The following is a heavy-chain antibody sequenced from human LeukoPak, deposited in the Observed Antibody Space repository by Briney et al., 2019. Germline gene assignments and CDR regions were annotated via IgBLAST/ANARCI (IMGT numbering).Heavy chain of an antibody. D-gene: IGHD2-15*01. Sequence: GGSLRLSCAASGFTFSTYAMSWVRQAPGKGLDWVSYISSSGGTMYYADSVKGRFTISRDNAKNSLYLQMNSLRAEDTAVYYCARARGSYAFDIWGQGTMVTVSS. CDR1: GFTFSTYA. CDR2: ISSSGGTM. CDR3: ARARGSYAFDI. J-gene: IGHJ3*02. V-gene: IGHV3-48*04.